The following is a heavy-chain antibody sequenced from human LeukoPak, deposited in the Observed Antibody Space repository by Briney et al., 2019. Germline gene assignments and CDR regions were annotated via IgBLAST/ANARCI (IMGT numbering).Heavy chain of an antibody. V-gene: IGHV5-51*01. D-gene: IGHD3-3*01. Sequence: GESLKISCKASVFSFTNYWIAWVRQKPGEGLEWMGIIYPDDSNTKYSPSFQGLVTISADKSISTAYLQWSSLKASDTAMYYCARQSITIFGVPRGWFDPWGQGTLVTVSS. CDR2: IYPDDSNT. CDR3: ARQSITIFGVPRGWFDP. CDR1: VFSFTNYW. J-gene: IGHJ5*02.